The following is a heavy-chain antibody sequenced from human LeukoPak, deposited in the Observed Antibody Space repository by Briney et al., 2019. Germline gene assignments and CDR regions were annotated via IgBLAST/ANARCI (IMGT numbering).Heavy chain of an antibody. CDR2: IYYSGSI. CDR3: ARGFDSKSTYFDY. D-gene: IGHD5-12*01. J-gene: IGHJ4*02. CDR1: GGSFSNVY. V-gene: IGHV4-59*01. Sequence: PSETLSLTCTVSGGSFSNVYWNWIRQPPGKGLEWIGYIYYSGSINYNPSLTSRLTISVDTSKNQFSLSLNSVTAADTAIYYCARGFDSKSTYFDYWGQGTLVTVSS.